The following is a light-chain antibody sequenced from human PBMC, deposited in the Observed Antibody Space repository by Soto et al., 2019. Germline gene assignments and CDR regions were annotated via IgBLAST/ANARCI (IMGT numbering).Light chain of an antibody. V-gene: IGKV3-11*01. Sequence: EIVLTQSPATLSLSPGERDTLSCRASQSVSSYLAWYQQKPGQAPRLLIYDASNRATGIPARFSGSGSGTDFTLTISSLEPEGFAVYFCQQRSHWPLSFGQGTRLEIK. J-gene: IGKJ5*01. CDR1: QSVSSY. CDR3: QQRSHWPLS. CDR2: DAS.